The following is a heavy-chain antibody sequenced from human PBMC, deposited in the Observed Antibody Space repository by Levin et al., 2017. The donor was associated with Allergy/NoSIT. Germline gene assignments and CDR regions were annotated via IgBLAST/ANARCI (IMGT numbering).Heavy chain of an antibody. CDR1: GLTFNKYY. CDR3: ARNVDSSTYYGLDY. Sequence: PEASVKVSCAASGLTFNKYYMTWVRQAPGKGLEWVANINQDGSTKYYVDSVKGRFTVSRDNAKNSMYLQMSSLRAEDTGVYYCARNVDSSTYYGLDYWGQGTPVTVSS. CDR2: INQDGSTK. V-gene: IGHV3-7*04. J-gene: IGHJ4*02. D-gene: IGHD6-19*01.